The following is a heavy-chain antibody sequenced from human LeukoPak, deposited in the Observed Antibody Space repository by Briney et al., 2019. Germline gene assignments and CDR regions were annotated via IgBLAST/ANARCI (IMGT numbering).Heavy chain of an antibody. Sequence: PGGSLRLSCAASGFTFSAYSMSWGRQAPGKGLEWVSLLTGSGGSTFYADSVKGRFTISRDNSKNTLYLQMNSLRAEDTAVYYCAKEPRHCGGDCFSLLDDWGQGTLVTVSS. CDR3: AKEPRHCGGDCFSLLDD. D-gene: IGHD2-21*02. CDR1: GFTFSAYS. CDR2: LTGSGGST. J-gene: IGHJ4*02. V-gene: IGHV3-23*01.